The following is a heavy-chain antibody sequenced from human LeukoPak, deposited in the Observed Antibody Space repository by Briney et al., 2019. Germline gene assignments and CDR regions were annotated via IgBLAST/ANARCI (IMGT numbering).Heavy chain of an antibody. CDR2: IIPIFGTA. Sequence: SVKVSCKASGGTFSSYAISWVRQAPGQGLEWMGGIIPIFGTANYAQKFQGRVTITADESTSTAYMELSSLRSEDTAVYYCARDPYYCSGGSCYVAEYFQHWGQGTLVTVSS. CDR1: GGTFSSYA. D-gene: IGHD2-15*01. CDR3: ARDPYYCSGGSCYVAEYFQH. J-gene: IGHJ1*01. V-gene: IGHV1-69*13.